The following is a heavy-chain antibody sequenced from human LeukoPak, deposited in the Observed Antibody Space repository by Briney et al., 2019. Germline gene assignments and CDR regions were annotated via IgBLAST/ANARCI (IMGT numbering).Heavy chain of an antibody. CDR3: ARVRGYCSSTNCYYAFDI. CDR1: GYTFTGYY. V-gene: IGHV1-2*02. J-gene: IGHJ3*02. Sequence: ASVKVSCKGSGYTFTGYYMHWVRQAPGQGLEWMGWINPNSGGTNYAQKFQGRVTMTRDTSISTAYMELSRLRSDDTAVYYCARVRGYCSSTNCYYAFDIWGQGTMVTASS. D-gene: IGHD2-2*01. CDR2: INPNSGGT.